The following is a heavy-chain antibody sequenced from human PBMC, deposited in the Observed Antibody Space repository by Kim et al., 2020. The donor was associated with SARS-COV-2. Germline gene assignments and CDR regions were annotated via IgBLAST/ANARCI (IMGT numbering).Heavy chain of an antibody. Sequence: GGSLRLSCAASGFVFTNNFINWVRQTPGKGLEWVSLLTGGGTTIYANSVRGRFNVSRDTSNNMVYLLNNDLRAEDTAIYYCVTGAADYWGQGTLVTVSS. CDR2: LTGGGTT. CDR1: GFVFTNNF. V-gene: IGHV3-53*01. J-gene: IGHJ4*02. CDR3: VTGAADY.